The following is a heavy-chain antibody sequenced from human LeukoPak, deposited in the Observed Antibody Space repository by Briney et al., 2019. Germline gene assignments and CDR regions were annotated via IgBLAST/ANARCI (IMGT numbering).Heavy chain of an antibody. CDR2: IVHSGNT. D-gene: IGHD6-13*01. V-gene: IGHV4-34*12. J-gene: IGHJ3*02. CDR3: ARFGSSTWYKGAFDI. CDR1: GGSVTGGTHS. Sequence: PSETLSLTCTVSGGSVTGGTHSWSWIRQPPGKGLEWIGEIVHSGNTKYYPSLKSRVTILVDTSKNQFSLNLTSVTAADTAVYYCARFGSSTWYKGAFDIWGQGTMVTVAS.